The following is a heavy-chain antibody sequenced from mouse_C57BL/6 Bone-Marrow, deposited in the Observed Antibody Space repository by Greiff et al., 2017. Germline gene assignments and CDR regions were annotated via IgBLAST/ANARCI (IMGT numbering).Heavy chain of an antibody. CDR1: GYTFTSYW. V-gene: IGHV1-53*01. J-gene: IGHJ4*01. D-gene: IGHD3-2*02. CDR3: ARSGRLYYYAMDY. CDR2: INPSNGGT. Sequence: QVQLQQPGTELVKPGASVKLSCKASGYTFTSYWMHWVKQRPGQGHEWIGNINPSNGGTNYNEKFKSKATLTVDKSSSTASMQLSSLTSEDSAVYYCARSGRLYYYAMDYWGQGTSVTVSS.